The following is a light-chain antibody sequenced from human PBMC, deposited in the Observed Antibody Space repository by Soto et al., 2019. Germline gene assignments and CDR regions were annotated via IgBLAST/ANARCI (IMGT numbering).Light chain of an antibody. CDR1: QGITND. J-gene: IGKJ3*01. CDR3: QQFYSDPFT. Sequence: DIQLTQSPSFLSASVGDRVTITCRASQGITNDLAWYQQKPGKAPKLLIYAASSLQRGVPSTFSGSGFGTEFTLTISSLQPEDFATYFCQQFYSDPFTFGPGTTVDFK. CDR2: AAS. V-gene: IGKV1-9*01.